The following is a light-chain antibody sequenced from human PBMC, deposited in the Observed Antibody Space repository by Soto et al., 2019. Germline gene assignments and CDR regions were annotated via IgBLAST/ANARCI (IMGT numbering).Light chain of an antibody. J-gene: IGKJ1*01. Sequence: DIQITQSPSTLSASVGDTVTITCRASQSIDTWLAWYQQKAGKAPKFLIYDVSTLESGVPSRFSGSGSGTEFTLTITGLQPDDFATYYCQQYSDYWTFGQGTKVDIK. CDR2: DVS. CDR3: QQYSDYWT. V-gene: IGKV1-5*01. CDR1: QSIDTW.